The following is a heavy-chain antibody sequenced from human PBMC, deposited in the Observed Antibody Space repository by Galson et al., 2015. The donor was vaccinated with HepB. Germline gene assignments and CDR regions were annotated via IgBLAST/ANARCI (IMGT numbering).Heavy chain of an antibody. CDR3: AKDPVVRAVIITHWFDS. Sequence: SLRLSCAASGFNFGDYGMRWVRQAPGKGLQWVASISYDGSIEQFADSVKGRFTISKDNSKSTLYLQMNRLTTEDTAVYFCAKDPVVRAVIITHWFDSWGQGSLVAVSS. CDR2: ISYDGSIE. J-gene: IGHJ5*01. CDR1: GFNFGDYG. V-gene: IGHV3-30*18. D-gene: IGHD3-10*01.